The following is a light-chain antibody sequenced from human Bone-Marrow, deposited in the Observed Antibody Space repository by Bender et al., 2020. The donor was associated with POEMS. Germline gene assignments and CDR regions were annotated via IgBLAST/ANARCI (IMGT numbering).Light chain of an antibody. CDR1: SSDVGGYDY. J-gene: IGLJ7*01. Sequence: QSALTQPPSASGSPGQSITISCTGTSSDVGGYDYVSWYQQHPGKAPKLMIYEVSHRPTGISSRCSGSKSGNTASLTISGLQAEDEADYYCCSYAGGSPAVCGGGPQLTVL. CDR2: EVS. CDR3: CSYAGGSPAV. V-gene: IGLV2-14*01.